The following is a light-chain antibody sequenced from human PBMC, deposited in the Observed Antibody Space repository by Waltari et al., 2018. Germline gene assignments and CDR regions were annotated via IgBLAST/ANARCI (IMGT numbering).Light chain of an antibody. CDR3: ETWDTNTHH. CDR2: VEGSGSY. J-gene: IGLJ2*01. CDR1: SGHTTYI. Sequence: QPLLTHSSSASASLGSSVKLNCSLSSGHTTYIIARHQPRPGKAPRNSIKVEGSGSYNKGSGVPYRFSGSSSGADRYLTISNLQSEEEADYYCETWDTNTHHFGGGTKLTVL. V-gene: IGLV4-60*03.